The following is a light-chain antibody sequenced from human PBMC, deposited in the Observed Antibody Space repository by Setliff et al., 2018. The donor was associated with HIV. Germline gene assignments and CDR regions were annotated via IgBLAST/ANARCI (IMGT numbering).Light chain of an antibody. V-gene: IGLV2-11*01. CDR2: DVT. J-gene: IGLJ2*01. Sequence: QSALTQPRSVSGSPGQSVTISCTGTSSDIGGYNYVSWYQQHPGKAPKLMIYDVTKRPSGVPDRFSGSKSGNTASLTISGLQADDEADYYCCSYAGSYTLVFGGGTKATVL. CDR1: SSDIGGYNY. CDR3: CSYAGSYTLV.